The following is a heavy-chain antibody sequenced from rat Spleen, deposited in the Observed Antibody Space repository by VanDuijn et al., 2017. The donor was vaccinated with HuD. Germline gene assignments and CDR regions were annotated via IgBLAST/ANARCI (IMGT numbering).Heavy chain of an antibody. Sequence: EVQLVESGGGLVQPGRSLKLSCAASGFTFSNYYMAWVRQAPTKGLEWVAYISTGGGNTYYRDSVKGRFTISRDNAKSTLYLQMDSLRSEDTATYYCTTALPGAYWGQGTLVTVSS. D-gene: IGHD1-4*01. V-gene: IGHV5-27*01. J-gene: IGHJ3*01. CDR2: ISTGGGNT. CDR1: GFTFSNYY. CDR3: TTALPGAY.